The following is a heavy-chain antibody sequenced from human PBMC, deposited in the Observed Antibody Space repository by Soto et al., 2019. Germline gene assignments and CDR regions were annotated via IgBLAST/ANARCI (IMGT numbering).Heavy chain of an antibody. V-gene: IGHV3-15*01. CDR1: GFTFSNAW. D-gene: IGHD2-21*02. Sequence: EVQLVESGGGLVEPGGSLRLSCVVSGFTFSNAWMRWVRQAPGKGLEWAGRIKSKADGGTPEYAASVEGRFTISRDDSKNTLSLQLDGLKTEDTDVYYCPTGLRWTSTDDYWGQGTMVTVSS. CDR2: IKSKADGGTP. CDR3: PTGLRWTSTDDY. J-gene: IGHJ4*02.